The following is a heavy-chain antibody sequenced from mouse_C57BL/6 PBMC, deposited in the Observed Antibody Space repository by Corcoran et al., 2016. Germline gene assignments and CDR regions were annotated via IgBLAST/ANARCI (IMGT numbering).Heavy chain of an antibody. CDR1: GYTFSDYY. V-gene: IGHV1-26*01. Sequence: EVLLQQSGPEQVKPGASVKISCKASGYTFSDYYVNWVKQSHGKSLEWIGDINPNNGGTSYNQKFKGKATLTVDKSSSTAYMELRSLTSEDSAVYYCARDGYAKGYFDYWGQGTTLTVSS. CDR3: ARDGYAKGYFDY. CDR2: INPNNGGT. J-gene: IGHJ2*01. D-gene: IGHD2-14*01.